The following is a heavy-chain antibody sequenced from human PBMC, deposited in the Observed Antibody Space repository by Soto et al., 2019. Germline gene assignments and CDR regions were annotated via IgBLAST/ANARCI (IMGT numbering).Heavy chain of an antibody. Sequence: QLQLQESGPGLVKPSETLSLTCTVSGGSISSSSYYWGWIRQPPGKGLEWIGSIYYSGSTYYNPSLKSRVTISVDTSKNQFSLKLSSVTAADTAVYYCARHYDQLLPFDYWGQGTLVTVSS. CDR2: IYYSGST. V-gene: IGHV4-39*01. CDR3: ARHYDQLLPFDY. D-gene: IGHD2-2*01. CDR1: GGSISSSSYY. J-gene: IGHJ4*02.